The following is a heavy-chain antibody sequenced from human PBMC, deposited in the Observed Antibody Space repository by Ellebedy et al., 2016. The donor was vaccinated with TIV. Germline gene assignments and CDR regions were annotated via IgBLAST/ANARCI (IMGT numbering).Heavy chain of an antibody. D-gene: IGHD4-23*01. V-gene: IGHV3-33*06. CDR3: VKDRVLLTPRDFDF. Sequence: GESLKISCAASGFTFSSYGMHWVRQAPGKGLEWVAVIWYDGSNKYYADSVKGRFTISSDNSKNTLSLQMNSLRAEDTAVYYCVKDRVLLTPRDFDFWGQGTLVTVSS. CDR1: GFTFSSYG. J-gene: IGHJ4*02. CDR2: IWYDGSNK.